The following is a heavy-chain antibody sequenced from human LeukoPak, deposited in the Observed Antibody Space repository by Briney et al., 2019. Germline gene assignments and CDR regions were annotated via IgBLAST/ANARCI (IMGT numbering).Heavy chain of an antibody. CDR2: ISAYNGNT. CDR1: GGGFSGYA. Sequence: ASVKVSCKASGGGFSGYAISWVRQAPGQGLEWMGWISAYNGNTNYAQKLQGRVTMTTDTSTSTAYMELRSLRSDDTAVYYCARAYYYDSSGYSDFDYWGQGTLVTVSS. CDR3: ARAYYYDSSGYSDFDY. V-gene: IGHV1-18*01. D-gene: IGHD3-22*01. J-gene: IGHJ4*02.